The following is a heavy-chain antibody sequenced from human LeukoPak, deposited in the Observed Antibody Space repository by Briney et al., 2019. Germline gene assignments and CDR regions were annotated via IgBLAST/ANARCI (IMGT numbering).Heavy chain of an antibody. CDR2: ISAYNGNT. V-gene: IGHV1-18*01. J-gene: IGHJ4*02. Sequence: ASVTVACKASGSTFTSYVINWVRQPPGQGLEWMGWISAYNGNTNYTQKNQGRVTMTTHTSTSTAYMELRSLRSDDTALYYCARDHNWGYFDYWGQGTVITVSS. CDR3: ARDHNWGYFDY. D-gene: IGHD7-27*01. CDR1: GSTFTSYV.